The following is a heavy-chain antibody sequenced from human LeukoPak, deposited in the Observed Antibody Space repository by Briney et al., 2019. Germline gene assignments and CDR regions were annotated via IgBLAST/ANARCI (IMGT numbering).Heavy chain of an antibody. CDR2: ISGYNGNI. D-gene: IGHD3-10*01. CDR3: ARVRWTIAMVRGADWSDP. CDR1: GYTFTTYG. V-gene: IGHV1-18*01. Sequence: GASVKVSCKASGYTFTTYGISWVGQAPGRGLEWMGWISGYNGNINYAQRLQGRVTMTTDTSTSTAYMEMRSLRSDDTAVYYCARVRWTIAMVRGADWSDPWGQGTLVTVSS. J-gene: IGHJ5*02.